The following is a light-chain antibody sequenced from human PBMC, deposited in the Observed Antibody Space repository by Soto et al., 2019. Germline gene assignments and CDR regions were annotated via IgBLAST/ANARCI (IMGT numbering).Light chain of an antibody. CDR2: AAS. J-gene: IGKJ1*01. CDR1: QNIKNW. V-gene: IGKV1-5*03. Sequence: DIHMTQSPSTLSASFGDRVTISFRASQNIKNWLAWYQQKPGAAPKLLIFAASNLETGVPSRFGGSASGTEFTLTISSLQPDDFATYYCQHFNSYPWTFGQGTKVDIK. CDR3: QHFNSYPWT.